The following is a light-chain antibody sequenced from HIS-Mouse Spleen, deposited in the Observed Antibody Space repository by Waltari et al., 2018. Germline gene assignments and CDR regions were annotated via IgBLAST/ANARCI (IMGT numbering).Light chain of an antibody. CDR1: SRDVGSYNL. CDR3: CSYAGSSTYV. J-gene: IGLJ1*01. V-gene: IGLV2-23*01. CDR2: EGS. Sequence: QPALTHPASVSGSPGQSITISGTAPSRDVGSYNLVVWYQQHPGKAPKLMIYEGSKRPSGVSNRFSGSKSGNTASLTISGLQAEDEADYYCCSYAGSSTYVFGTGTKVTVL.